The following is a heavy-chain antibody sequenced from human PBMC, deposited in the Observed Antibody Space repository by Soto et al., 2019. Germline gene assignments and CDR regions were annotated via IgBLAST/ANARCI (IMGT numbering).Heavy chain of an antibody. J-gene: IGHJ4*02. V-gene: IGHV4-4*07. D-gene: IGHD3-10*01. CDR2: VYSTVTT. CDR3: ARDIGSYAYGEGY. CDR1: GGSINSYW. Sequence: SETLSLTCSVSGGSINSYWWSWIRQPAGKGLEWIGRVYSTVTTDYNPSLNSRATMSVETSKNQFSLKLTSVTAADTAVYYCARDIGSYAYGEGYWGQGIRVTVSS.